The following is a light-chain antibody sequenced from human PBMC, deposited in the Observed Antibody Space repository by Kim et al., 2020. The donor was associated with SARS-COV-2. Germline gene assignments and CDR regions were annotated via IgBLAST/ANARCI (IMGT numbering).Light chain of an antibody. CDR1: SGHSSYA. Sequence: QPVLTQSPSASASLGASVKLTCTLSSGHSSYAISWHQQQPEKGPRYLMKLNSDGSHSKGDGIPDRFSGSSSGAERYLTISSLQSEDEADYYCQTWGTNWVFGGGNQLTVL. J-gene: IGLJ3*02. CDR2: LNSDGSH. V-gene: IGLV4-69*01. CDR3: QTWGTNWV.